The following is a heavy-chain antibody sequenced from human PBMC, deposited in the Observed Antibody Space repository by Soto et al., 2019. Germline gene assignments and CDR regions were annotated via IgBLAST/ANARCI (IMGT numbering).Heavy chain of an antibody. CDR3: ASHPSEAQVGNWFES. D-gene: IGHD2-2*01. J-gene: IGHJ5*01. CDR2: IRSSTWYV. Sequence: EVQLVESGGCLVKPGGSLRLSCAAAGFTFSRYGMNWLRQAPGKGLEWFAYIRSSTWYVYYADSVKGRFSTSRDNAKNILFLEMYALRTADTAVYYCASHPSEAQVGNWFESWGQGNLVTVSS. V-gene: IGHV3-21*06. CDR1: GFTFSRYG.